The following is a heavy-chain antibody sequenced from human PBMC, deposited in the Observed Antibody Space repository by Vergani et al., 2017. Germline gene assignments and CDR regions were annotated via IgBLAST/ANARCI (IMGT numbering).Heavy chain of an antibody. V-gene: IGHV3-66*02. Sequence: EVQLVESGGGLVQPGGSLRLSCSASGFTVSSNYMSWVRQAPGKGLEWVSVIYSGGNTYYADSVKGRFTISSDNSKNTLSLQMNSLRAEDTAVYYCARDALTTYFAYWGQGTLVTVSS. CDR3: ARDALTTYFAY. CDR2: IYSGGNT. D-gene: IGHD4-11*01. CDR1: GFTVSSNY. J-gene: IGHJ4*02.